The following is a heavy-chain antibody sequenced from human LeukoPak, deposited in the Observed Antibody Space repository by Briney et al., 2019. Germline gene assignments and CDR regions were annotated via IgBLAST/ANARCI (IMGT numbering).Heavy chain of an antibody. Sequence: ASAKVSCKASGYTFTRYQMHWVRQTPGQGLEWMGIIKPSGGSTSYAQKFQGRVTMTRDTPTSTVYMDLSSLRSEDTAVYYCARGYCSSTSCSLDFDYWGQGTLVTVSS. CDR1: GYTFTRYQ. J-gene: IGHJ4*02. V-gene: IGHV1-46*01. CDR2: IKPSGGST. D-gene: IGHD2-2*01. CDR3: ARGYCSSTSCSLDFDY.